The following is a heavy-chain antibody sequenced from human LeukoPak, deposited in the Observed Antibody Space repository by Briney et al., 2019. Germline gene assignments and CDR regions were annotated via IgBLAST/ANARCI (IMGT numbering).Heavy chain of an antibody. V-gene: IGHV3-9*01. D-gene: IGHD6-19*01. J-gene: IGHJ4*02. Sequence: GGSLRLSCAASGFTCNDYAMHWVRQAPGKGLEWVSGINWNSGRIGYADSVRGRFTISRDNAKNSLYLQTNSLRAEDTALYYCVKHMDAYSSGWYHFDFWGQGTLVTVSS. CDR2: INWNSGRI. CDR3: VKHMDAYSSGWYHFDF. CDR1: GFTCNDYA.